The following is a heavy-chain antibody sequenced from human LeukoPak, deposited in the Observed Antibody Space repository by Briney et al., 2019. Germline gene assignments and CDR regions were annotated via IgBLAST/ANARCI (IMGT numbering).Heavy chain of an antibody. Sequence: PSETLSLTCTVSGGSISSYYWSWIRQPAGKGLEWIGRIYTSGSTNYNPSLKSRVTMSVDTSKNQFSLKLSSVTAADTAVYHCARVATMPGPYYFDYWGQGTLVTVSS. D-gene: IGHD5-24*01. V-gene: IGHV4-4*07. CDR3: ARVATMPGPYYFDY. CDR1: GGSISSYY. J-gene: IGHJ4*02. CDR2: IYTSGST.